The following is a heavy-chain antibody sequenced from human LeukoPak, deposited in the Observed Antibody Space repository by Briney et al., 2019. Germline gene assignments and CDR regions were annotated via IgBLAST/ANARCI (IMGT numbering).Heavy chain of an antibody. CDR1: GFTFSGYW. Sequence: GGSLTLSCAASGFTFSGYWMSWLRQAPGKGLEWVANIKQDGGEKYYVDSVKDRFTISRDNAKNSLYLQMNSLRAEDTAVYYCARDRGFGQADVWGKGTTVTVSS. V-gene: IGHV3-7*01. J-gene: IGHJ6*04. D-gene: IGHD3-10*01. CDR3: ARDRGFGQADV. CDR2: IKQDGGEK.